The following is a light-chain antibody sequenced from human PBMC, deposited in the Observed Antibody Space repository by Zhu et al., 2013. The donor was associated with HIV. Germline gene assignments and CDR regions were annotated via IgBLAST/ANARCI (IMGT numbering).Light chain of an antibody. V-gene: IGLV3-1*01. CDR3: NSRDSSGNHWV. CDR1: NLASEY. J-gene: IGLJ3*02. CDR2: LDA. Sequence: SFELTQPPSLSVSPGQTASITCSGDNLASEYASWYQLKPGQSPVLVIYLDAKRPSGIPDRFSGSNSGNTATLTITGTQAVDEADYYCNSRDSSGNHWVFGGGTKVTVL.